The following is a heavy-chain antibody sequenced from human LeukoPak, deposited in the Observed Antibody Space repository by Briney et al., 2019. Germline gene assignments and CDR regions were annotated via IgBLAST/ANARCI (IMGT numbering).Heavy chain of an antibody. V-gene: IGHV4-39*07. CDR2: IYYSGST. CDR3: ARVRALTGADY. D-gene: IGHD7-27*01. J-gene: IGHJ4*02. Sequence: NPSETLSLTCTVSGGSISSSSYYWGWIRQPPGKGLEWIGSIYYSGSTYYNPSLKSRVTISVDTSKNQFSLKLSSVTAADTAVYYCARVRALTGADYWGQGTLVTVSS. CDR1: GGSISSSSYY.